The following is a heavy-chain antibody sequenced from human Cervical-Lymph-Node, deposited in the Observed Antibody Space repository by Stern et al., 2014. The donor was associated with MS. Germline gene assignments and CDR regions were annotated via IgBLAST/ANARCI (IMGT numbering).Heavy chain of an antibody. CDR1: GFTFSSSA. D-gene: IGHD6-13*01. Sequence: QLEESGPEVKKPGTSVKVSCKASGFTFSSSAVHWVRQARGQRLEWIGWIVAGSGNPNYAQKFQERVSITRDKSNSTAYKEISSLRSEDTAVYYCAARYSSNWYDYYYGLDVWGQGTTVTVSS. CDR3: AARYSSNWYDYYYGLDV. V-gene: IGHV1-58*01. CDR2: IVAGSGNP. J-gene: IGHJ6*02.